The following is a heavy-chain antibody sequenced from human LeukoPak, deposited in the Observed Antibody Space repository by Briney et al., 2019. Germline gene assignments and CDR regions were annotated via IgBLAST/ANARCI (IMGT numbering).Heavy chain of an antibody. J-gene: IGHJ4*02. Sequence: GSLRLSCAASGFTVSSNYMSWIRQPPGKGLEWIGYIYYSGSTNYNPSLKSRVTISVDTSKNQFSLKLSSVTAADTAVYYCARDRTPPYCSSTSCYSSGEIDYWGQGTLVTVSS. CDR3: ARDRTPPYCSSTSCYSSGEIDY. CDR1: GFTVSSNY. D-gene: IGHD2-2*01. CDR2: IYYSGST. V-gene: IGHV4-59*02.